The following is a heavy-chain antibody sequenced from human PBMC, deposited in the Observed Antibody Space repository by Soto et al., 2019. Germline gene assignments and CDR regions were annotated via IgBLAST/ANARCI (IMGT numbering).Heavy chain of an antibody. Sequence: GGSLTISCAASRFTFSSYGMHWVRQAPRKGLEWVGVISYDGSNKSYADSVTGRFTISRDNSKNTLYLQMNSLRAEDTAVYYCAKEIRDVLIVYASGRYYGMDVWGQGTTVTVS. D-gene: IGHD2-8*01. V-gene: IGHV3-30*18. CDR2: ISYDGSNK. CDR3: AKEIRDVLIVYASGRYYGMDV. J-gene: IGHJ6*02. CDR1: RFTFSSYG.